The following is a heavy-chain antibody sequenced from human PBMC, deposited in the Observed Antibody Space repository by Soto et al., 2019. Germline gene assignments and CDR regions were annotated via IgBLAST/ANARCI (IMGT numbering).Heavy chain of an antibody. CDR3: AKDQYSYGYGEDSFYY. Sequence: EVQLLESGGGLVQPGGSLRLSCVASGFSFVDYAMTWVRQAPGKGLEWVSAISGSGGATYYADAVRGRFTISRDHSKNTLFLQMDSLRVEDTAIYYCAKDQYSYGYGEDSFYYWGQGTLVTVSS. V-gene: IGHV3-23*01. CDR2: ISGSGGAT. CDR1: GFSFVDYA. J-gene: IGHJ4*02. D-gene: IGHD5-18*01.